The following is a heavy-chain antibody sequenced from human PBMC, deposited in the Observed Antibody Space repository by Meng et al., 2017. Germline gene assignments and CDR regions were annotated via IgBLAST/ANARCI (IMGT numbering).Heavy chain of an antibody. V-gene: IGHV3-74*01. J-gene: IGHJ5*02. CDR2: IKPDGTMT. CDR1: GFTFRNYW. CDR3: ARSDWFDP. Sequence: LLVEFVGGLVRSGCALRLSCTVHGFTFRNYWMHWVRKAPGKGLGWVSRIKPDGTMTVYADSVKGRFTSSRDNAKNTLYLQMNSLRSDDTAVYYCARSDWFDPWGQGTVVTVSS.